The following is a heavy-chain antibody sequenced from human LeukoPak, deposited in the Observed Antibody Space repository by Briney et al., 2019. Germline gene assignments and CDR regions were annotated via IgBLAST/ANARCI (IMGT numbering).Heavy chain of an antibody. Sequence: GGSLRLSCAASGFTFSSYAMSWVRQAPGKGLEWVAVISYDGSNKYYADSVKGRFTISRDNSKNTLYLQMNSLRTEDTAVYYCAKETPDYGDYDSGPLDYWGQGTLVTVSS. V-gene: IGHV3-30*18. CDR3: AKETPDYGDYDSGPLDY. D-gene: IGHD4-17*01. CDR2: ISYDGSNK. CDR1: GFTFSSYA. J-gene: IGHJ4*02.